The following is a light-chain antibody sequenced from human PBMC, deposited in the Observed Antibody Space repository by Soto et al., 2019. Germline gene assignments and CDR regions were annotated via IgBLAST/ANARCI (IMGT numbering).Light chain of an antibody. J-gene: IGKJ4*01. CDR2: GAS. CDR1: QTANSN. CDR3: QQYNNWST. V-gene: IGKV3-15*01. Sequence: EIVMTQSPATLSLSPGERATLFCRASQTANSNLAWYQQKPGQRPRLLIYGASTRATGIPARFSGSGSGTEFTLTISSLPYEDFAIYYCQQYNNWSTFGGGTKVEIK.